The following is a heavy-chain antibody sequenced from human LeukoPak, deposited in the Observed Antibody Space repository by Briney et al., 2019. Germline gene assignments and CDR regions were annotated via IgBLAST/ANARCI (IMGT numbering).Heavy chain of an antibody. CDR1: GGSFSGYY. V-gene: IGHV4-59*01. Sequence: PSETLSLTCAVYGGSFSGYYWSWIRQPPGKGLEWIGYIYYSGSTNYNPSLKSRVTISVDTSKNQFSLKLSSVTAADTAVYYCARDYYYDSSGYYLYGMDVWGQGTTVTVSS. CDR3: ARDYYYDSSGYYLYGMDV. J-gene: IGHJ6*02. CDR2: IYYSGST. D-gene: IGHD3-22*01.